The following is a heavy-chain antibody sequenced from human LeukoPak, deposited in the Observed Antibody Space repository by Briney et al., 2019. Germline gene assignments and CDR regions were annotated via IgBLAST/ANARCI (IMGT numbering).Heavy chain of an antibody. V-gene: IGHV4-39*01. CDR3: ARQRTRGSWTFDI. CDR1: GGSISGSDYF. Sequence: SETLSLACTVSGGSISGSDYFWGWIRQPTGKGLEWIVSIYYTGTTYYNPSLRSRVTISVDTSNNQFSLKLSSVTAADTAVYYCARQRTRGSWTFDIWGQGTTVTVSS. J-gene: IGHJ3*02. CDR2: IYYTGTT. D-gene: IGHD3-10*01.